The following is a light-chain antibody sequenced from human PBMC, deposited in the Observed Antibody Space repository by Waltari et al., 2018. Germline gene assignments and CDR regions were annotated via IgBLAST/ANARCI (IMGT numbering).Light chain of an antibody. Sequence: QSALTQPASVSGSPGQSITISCTGTSNDVGLYNLVSWYQHHPGKVPTLIIYEVNRRPSGVSNRFSGSKSGNPASLTVSGLLAEDEADYFCSSYTTHPPVVFGGGTKLTVL. J-gene: IGLJ3*02. CDR3: SSYTTHPPVV. V-gene: IGLV2-23*02. CDR2: EVN. CDR1: SNDVGLYNL.